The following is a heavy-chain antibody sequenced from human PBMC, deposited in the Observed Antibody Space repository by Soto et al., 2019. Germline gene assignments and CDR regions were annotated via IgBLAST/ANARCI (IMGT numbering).Heavy chain of an antibody. Sequence: GASVKVSCKASGGTFSSYAISWVRQAPGQGLEWMGGIIPIFGTANYAQKFQGRVTITADESTSTAYMELGSLRSEDTAVYYCARAHAMVVVTPGYYYGMDVWGQGTTVTVSS. V-gene: IGHV1-69*13. D-gene: IGHD3-22*01. J-gene: IGHJ6*02. CDR3: ARAHAMVVVTPGYYYGMDV. CDR2: IIPIFGTA. CDR1: GGTFSSYA.